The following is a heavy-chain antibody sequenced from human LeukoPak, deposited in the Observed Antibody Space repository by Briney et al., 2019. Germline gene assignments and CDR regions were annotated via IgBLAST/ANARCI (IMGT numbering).Heavy chain of an antibody. J-gene: IGHJ4*02. CDR2: IYSSGSA. Sequence: PSETLSLTCSVSGGSISPYYRSWIRQPPGRGLEWIGYIYSSGSANYNPSLKSRVTISVDTSKNHFSLKLSSVTAADTAVYYCARMGGYSGYATHWGQGTLVTVSS. CDR1: GGSISPYY. V-gene: IGHV4-59*08. D-gene: IGHD5-12*01. CDR3: ARMGGYSGYATH.